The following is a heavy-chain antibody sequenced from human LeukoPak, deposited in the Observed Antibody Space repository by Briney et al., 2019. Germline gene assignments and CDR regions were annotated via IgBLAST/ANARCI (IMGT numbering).Heavy chain of an antibody. Sequence: SETLSLTCTVSGGSISSYYWSWIRQPAGKGLEWIGRIYTSGSTRYNPSLKSRVTMSVDTSKNQFSLMLTSVTAADTAVYYCARDRYSYGSGGAFDIWGQGTMVTVSS. CDR2: IYTSGST. D-gene: IGHD5-18*01. J-gene: IGHJ3*02. CDR3: ARDRYSYGSGGAFDI. V-gene: IGHV4-4*07. CDR1: GGSISSYY.